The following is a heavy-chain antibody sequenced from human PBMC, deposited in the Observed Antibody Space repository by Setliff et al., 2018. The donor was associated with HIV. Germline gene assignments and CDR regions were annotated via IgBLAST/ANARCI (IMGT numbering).Heavy chain of an antibody. Sequence: SETLSLTCTVSGGSISSSSYYWGWIRQPPGKGLEWIGNIYYSGSTYYNPSLKGRLTISVDPSKNHFSLNLTSVTAADTAVYYCARVPSGLWFGKWGNWGQGTLVTVSS. CDR3: ARVPSGLWFGKWGN. CDR1: GGSISSSSYY. V-gene: IGHV4-39*02. J-gene: IGHJ4*02. CDR2: IYYSGST. D-gene: IGHD3-10*01.